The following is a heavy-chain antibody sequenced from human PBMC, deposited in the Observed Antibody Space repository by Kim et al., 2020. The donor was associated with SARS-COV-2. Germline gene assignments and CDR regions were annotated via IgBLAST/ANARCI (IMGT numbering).Heavy chain of an antibody. D-gene: IGHD6-13*01. V-gene: IGHV3-11*05. J-gene: IGHJ4*02. CDR3: ARDSSSGQQRNKGFDY. Sequence: GGSLRLSCAASGFTFSDYYMSWIRQAPGKGLEWVSYISSSSSYTNYADSVKGRFTISRDNAKNSLYLQMNSLRAEDTAVYYCARDSSSGQQRNKGFDYWGQGTLVTVSS. CDR1: GFTFSDYY. CDR2: ISSSSSYT.